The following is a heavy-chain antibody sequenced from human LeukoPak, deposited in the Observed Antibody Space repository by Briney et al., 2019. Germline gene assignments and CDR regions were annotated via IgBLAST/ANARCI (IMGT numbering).Heavy chain of an antibody. J-gene: IGHJ4*02. V-gene: IGHV1-2*06. CDR2: INPNSGGT. CDR3: ARVAYGNNATPFDH. CDR1: GYTFISYD. Sequence: ASVKVSCKASGYTFISYDINWVRQAPGQGPEWMGQINPNSGGTDSAQKFQGRVTMTRVTSITTVYMEMRRLTSDDTAVYYCARVAYGNNATPFDHWGQGTLVIVSS. D-gene: IGHD4-11*01.